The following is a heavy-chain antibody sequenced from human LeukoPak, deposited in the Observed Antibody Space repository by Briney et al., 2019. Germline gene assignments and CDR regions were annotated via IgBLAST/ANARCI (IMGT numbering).Heavy chain of an antibody. CDR1: GFTFGTYW. V-gene: IGHV3-7*01. CDR3: AKGPYYDFWSGYYADNWFDP. D-gene: IGHD3-3*01. CDR2: IKEDGSEK. Sequence: GGSLRLSCAASGFTFGTYWMTWVRQAPGKGLEWVANIKEDGSEKYYVDSVKGRFTISRDNAKKSLYLQMNSLRVEDTATYYCAKGPYYDFWSGYYADNWFDPWGQGTLVTVSS. J-gene: IGHJ5*02.